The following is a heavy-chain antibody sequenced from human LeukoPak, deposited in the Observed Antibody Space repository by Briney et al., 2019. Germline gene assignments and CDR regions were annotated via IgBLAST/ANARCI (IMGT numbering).Heavy chain of an antibody. Sequence: PGGSLRLSCVASGFTFLNYAMSWVRQAPGKGLQWVSGISGRDDTTYYTDSPEGSTYYTNSAEGRFTISRDNSKNTVYLQIDSLGVEDTAVYYCAKCMSATGVCLNFDSWGQGIVVTVSS. D-gene: IGHD2-21*02. J-gene: IGHJ4*02. V-gene: IGHV3-23*01. CDR1: GFTFLNYA. CDR3: AKCMSATGVCLNFDS. CDR2: ISGRDDTTYYTDSPEGST.